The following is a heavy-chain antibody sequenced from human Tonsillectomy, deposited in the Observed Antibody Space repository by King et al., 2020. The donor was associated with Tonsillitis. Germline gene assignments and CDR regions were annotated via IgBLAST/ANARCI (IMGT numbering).Heavy chain of an antibody. D-gene: IGHD3-10*01. CDR1: GFTFDDYA. V-gene: IGHV3-43*02. CDR3: AKDLSSGPITMGRGDKDV. CDR2: ISGDGGST. Sequence: VQLVESGGGVVQPGGSLRLSCAASGFTFDDYAMHWVRQAPGKGLEWVSLISGDGGSTYYADSVKGRFTISRDNSKNSLYLQMNSLRTEDTALYYCAKDLSSGPITMGRGDKDVWGKGTTVNVSS. J-gene: IGHJ6*04.